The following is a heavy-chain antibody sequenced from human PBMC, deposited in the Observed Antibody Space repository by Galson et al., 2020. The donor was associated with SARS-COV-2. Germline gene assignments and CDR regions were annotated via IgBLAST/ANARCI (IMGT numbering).Heavy chain of an antibody. CDR2: IYYSGST. D-gene: IGHD2-15*01. V-gene: IGHV4-39*01. J-gene: IGHJ4*02. CDR3: AVNHRPEDIVVVVAATEIDY. CDR1: SSYY. Sequence: SSYYWGWIRQPPGKGLEWIGSIYYSGSTYYNPSLKSRVTISVDTSKNQFSLKLSSVTAADTAVYYCAVNHRPEDIVVVVAATEIDYWGQGTLVTVSS.